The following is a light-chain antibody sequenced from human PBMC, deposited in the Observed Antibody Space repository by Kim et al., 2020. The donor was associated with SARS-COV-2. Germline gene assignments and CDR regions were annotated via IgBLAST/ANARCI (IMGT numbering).Light chain of an antibody. V-gene: IGKV3-20*01. CDR1: QSVSSRY. Sequence: EIVLTQSPGTLSLSPGERATLSCRASQSVSSRYLGWYQQKPGQAPRLLIYGASIRATLIPDRVSGSGSGTDFTLTISRLEPEDFVVYYCQHYDISQRTFGQGTKVDIK. CDR2: GAS. CDR3: QHYDISQRT. J-gene: IGKJ1*01.